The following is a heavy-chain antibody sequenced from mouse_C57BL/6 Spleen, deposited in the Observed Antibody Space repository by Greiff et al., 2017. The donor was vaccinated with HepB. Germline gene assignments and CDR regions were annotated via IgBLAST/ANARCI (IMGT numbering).Heavy chain of an antibody. D-gene: IGHD1-1*01. CDR1: GYTFTDYE. CDR3: TRTDYYGSSYSIYAMDY. Sequence: QVQLQQSGAELVRPGASVTLSCKASGYTFTDYEMHWVKQTPVHGLEWIGAIDPETGGTAYNQKFKGKAILTADKSSSTAYMELRSLTSEDSAVYYGTRTDYYGSSYSIYAMDYWGQGTSVTVSS. CDR2: IDPETGGT. J-gene: IGHJ4*01. V-gene: IGHV1-15*01.